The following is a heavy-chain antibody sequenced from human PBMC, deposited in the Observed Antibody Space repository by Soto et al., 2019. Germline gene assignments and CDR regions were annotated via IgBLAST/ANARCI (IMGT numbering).Heavy chain of an antibody. CDR3: EIDWLSTANYYYYYGMDV. CDR2: INPNSGGT. CDR1: GYTFTGYY. J-gene: IGHJ6*02. Sequence: ASVKVSCKASGYTFTGYYMHWVRQAPGQGLEWMGWINPNSGGTNYAQKFQGWVSMTRDTSISTAYMELSRLRSDDTAVYYCEIDWLSTANYYYYYGMDVWGQGTTVTVSS. D-gene: IGHD3-16*02. V-gene: IGHV1-2*04.